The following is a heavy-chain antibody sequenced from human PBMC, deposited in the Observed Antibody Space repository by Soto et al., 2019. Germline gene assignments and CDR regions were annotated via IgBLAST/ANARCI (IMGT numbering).Heavy chain of an antibody. Sequence: PSETLSLTCTVSGGSLSGSYCSWIRNSQWTSQEWIASISYTGSTTHNPSLKSRVTLSVDTSKNQFSLSLTSVTPADTAAYYCATGGGWLHNSYIRGLYFDYWGQGVLVTVSS. CDR2: ISYTGST. CDR3: ATGGGWLHNSYIRGLYFDY. D-gene: IGHD3-3*02. CDR1: GGSLSGSY. V-gene: IGHV4-59*01. J-gene: IGHJ4*02.